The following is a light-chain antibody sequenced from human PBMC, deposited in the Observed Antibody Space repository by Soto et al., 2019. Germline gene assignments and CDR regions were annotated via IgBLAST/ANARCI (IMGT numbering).Light chain of an antibody. V-gene: IGLV1-51*01. CDR3: GTWDSSLDPVV. J-gene: IGLJ2*01. CDR1: SSNIGGNY. Sequence: QSVLAQPPSISAAPGQKVTISCSGSSSNIGGNYVSWYQHGPRTAPKLLIYDNYKRASGSPDRFSASKSGTSATLGITGLQTGDEADYYCGTWDSSLDPVVFGGGTKLTVL. CDR2: DNY.